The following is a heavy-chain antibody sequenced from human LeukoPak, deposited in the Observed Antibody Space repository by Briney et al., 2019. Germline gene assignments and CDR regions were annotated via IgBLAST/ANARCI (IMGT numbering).Heavy chain of an antibody. V-gene: IGHV4-34*01. CDR2: MNPSGST. CDR3: ASRRQDVTMIVVVMTAVSYYLDV. D-gene: IGHD3-22*01. J-gene: IGHJ6*03. CDR1: GGSFSGYY. Sequence: SETLSLTCAVYGGSFSGYYWTWIRQTPEKGLEWIGEMNPSGSTNYNPSLKSRVTISVDTSKNQFSLELSSVTAADTAVYYYASRRQDVTMIVVVMTAVSYYLDVWGKGTTVTVS.